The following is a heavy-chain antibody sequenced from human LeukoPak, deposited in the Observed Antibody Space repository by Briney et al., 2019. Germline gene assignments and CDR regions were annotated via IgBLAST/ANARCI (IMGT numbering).Heavy chain of an antibody. J-gene: IGHJ4*02. CDR2: ISSSGSTI. D-gene: IGHD3-10*01. CDR1: GFTFSSYK. Sequence: PGGSLRLSCAASGFTFSSYKMNWVRQAPGKGLEWVSYISSSGSTIYYADSVKGRFTISRDNAKNSLYLQMNSLRAEDTAVYYCARAKSPYYGSGSYHYWGQGTLVTVSS. V-gene: IGHV3-48*03. CDR3: ARAKSPYYGSGSYHY.